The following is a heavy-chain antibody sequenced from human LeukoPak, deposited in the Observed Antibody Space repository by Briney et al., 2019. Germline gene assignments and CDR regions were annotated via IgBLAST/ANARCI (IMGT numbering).Heavy chain of an antibody. Sequence: PGGSLRLSCTASGFTFNNYNLNWVRQAPGKGLEWVSSISSSSTYIYYADPVKGRFTVSRDNAKSSVYLQMNSLRSEDTAVYYCARPTWSYSAFDIWGRGTLVTVSS. D-gene: IGHD2-15*01. V-gene: IGHV3-21*01. CDR2: ISSSSTYI. J-gene: IGHJ3*02. CDR1: GFTFNNYN. CDR3: ARPTWSYSAFDI.